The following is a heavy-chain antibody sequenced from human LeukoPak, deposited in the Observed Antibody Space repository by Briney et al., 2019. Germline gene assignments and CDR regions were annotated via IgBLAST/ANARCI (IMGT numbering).Heavy chain of an antibody. CDR3: ARDLPVYSSGRLHYYYGMDV. CDR1: GYTFTNYY. J-gene: IGHJ6*04. D-gene: IGHD6-19*01. Sequence: ASVKVSFKASGYTFTNYYVHWVRQAPGQGPEWMGLINPSGGSTSYAEKFQGRVTMTRDTSTSTVYMELSSLRSEDTAVYYCARDLPVYSSGRLHYYYGMDVWGKGTTVTVSS. V-gene: IGHV1-46*01. CDR2: INPSGGST.